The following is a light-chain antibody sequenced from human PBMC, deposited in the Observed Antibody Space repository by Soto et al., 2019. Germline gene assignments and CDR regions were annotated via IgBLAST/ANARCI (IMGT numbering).Light chain of an antibody. CDR3: AAWDDSLNGRGL. J-gene: IGLJ3*02. CDR2: TNN. CDR1: YSNIGSNT. V-gene: IGLV1-44*01. Sequence: QAVVTQPPSASGTPGQRVTISCSGSYSNIGSNTVNWYQQFPGAAPKLLISTNNQRPSGVPDRFSGSKSGTSASLAITGLQSDDEAVYYCAAWDDSLNGRGLFGGGTKLTVL.